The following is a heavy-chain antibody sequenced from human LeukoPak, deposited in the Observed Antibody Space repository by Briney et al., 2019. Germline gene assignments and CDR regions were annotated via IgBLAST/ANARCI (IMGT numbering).Heavy chain of an antibody. V-gene: IGHV1-2*06. CDR1: GYTFTGYY. J-gene: IGHJ5*02. CDR2: INPNSGGT. CDR3: ARDRRVVVAATQENWFDP. D-gene: IGHD2-15*01. Sequence: ASVKVSCKASGYTFTGYYMHWVRQAPGQGLEWMGRINPNSGGTNYAQKFQGRVTMTRDTSISTAYMELSRLRSDDTAVYYCARDRRVVVAATQENWFDPWGQGILVTVSS.